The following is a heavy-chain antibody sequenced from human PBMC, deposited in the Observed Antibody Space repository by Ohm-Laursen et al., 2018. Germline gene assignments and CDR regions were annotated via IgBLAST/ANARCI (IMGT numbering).Heavy chain of an antibody. CDR2: ISSSGGST. CDR3: AKDLPTSTLRRPREPFDY. J-gene: IGHJ4*02. Sequence: SLRLSCSASGFTFSSYAMSWVRQAPGKGLERVSAISSSGGSTYYADSVKGRFTISRDNSKNTLYLQMNSLRAEDTAVYYCAKDLPTSTLRRPREPFDYWGQGTLVTVSS. D-gene: IGHD1-14*01. V-gene: IGHV3-23*01. CDR1: GFTFSSYA.